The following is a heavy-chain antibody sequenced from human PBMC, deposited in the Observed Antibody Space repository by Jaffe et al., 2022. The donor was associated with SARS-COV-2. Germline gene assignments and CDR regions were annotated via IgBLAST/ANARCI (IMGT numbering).Heavy chain of an antibody. Sequence: QVQLVQSGAEVKKPGASVKVSCKASGYTFTSYVVHWVRQAPGQRLEWMGWINAGNGNTKYSQKFQDRVTITRDTSASTAYMELNSLRSEDTAVYYCARSLGFDYWGQGTLVTVSS. J-gene: IGHJ4*02. CDR2: INAGNGNT. CDR1: GYTFTSYV. V-gene: IGHV1-3*01. D-gene: IGHD3-16*01. CDR3: ARSLGFDY.